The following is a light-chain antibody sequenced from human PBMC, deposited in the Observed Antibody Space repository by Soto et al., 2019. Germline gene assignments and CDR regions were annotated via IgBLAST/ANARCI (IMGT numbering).Light chain of an antibody. CDR2: GSS. V-gene: IGKV3-20*01. CDR3: QQYGSSPMYT. Sequence: EIVLTQSPGTLSLSPGERATLSCRASQIVSTTYLAWYLQKPGQAPRLLIYGSSSRAPGIPDRFSGSGSGTDFTLTISRLEPEDFAVYYCQQYGSSPMYTFGQGTKLEIK. CDR1: QIVSTTY. J-gene: IGKJ2*01.